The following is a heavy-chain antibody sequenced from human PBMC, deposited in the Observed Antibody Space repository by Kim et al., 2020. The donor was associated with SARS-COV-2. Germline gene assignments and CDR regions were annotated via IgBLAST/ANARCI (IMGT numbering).Heavy chain of an antibody. J-gene: IGHJ5*02. D-gene: IGHD3-16*02. CDR3: AREQNYDYVWGSYRPNNWFDP. CDR2: IKQDGSEK. V-gene: IGHV3-7*03. Sequence: GSLRLSCAASGFTFSSYWMSWVRQAPGKGLEWVANIKQDGSEKYYVDSVKGRFTISRDNAKNSLYLQMNSLRAEDTALYYCAREQNYDYVWGSYRPNNWFDPWGQGALVTVSS. CDR1: GFTFSSYW.